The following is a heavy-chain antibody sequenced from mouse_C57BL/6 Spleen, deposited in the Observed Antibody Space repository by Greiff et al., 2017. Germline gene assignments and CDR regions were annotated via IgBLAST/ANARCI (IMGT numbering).Heavy chain of an antibody. CDR1: GYAFSSYW. J-gene: IGHJ4*01. CDR3: ARSGGNDAMDY. D-gene: IGHD1-1*02. V-gene: IGHV1-80*01. CDR2: IYPGDGDT. Sequence: VHLVESGAELVKPGASVKISCKASGYAFSSYWMNWVKQRPGKGLEWIGQIYPGDGDTNYNGKFKGKATLTADKSSSTAYMQLSSLTSEDSAVYFCARSGGNDAMDYWGQGTSVTVSS.